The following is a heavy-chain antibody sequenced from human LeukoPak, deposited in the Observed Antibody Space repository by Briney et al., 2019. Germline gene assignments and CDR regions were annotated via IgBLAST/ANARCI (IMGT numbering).Heavy chain of an antibody. CDR3: ARVLTGDANWFDP. CDR2: INHSGST. J-gene: IGHJ5*02. D-gene: IGHD2-21*02. V-gene: IGHV4-34*01. Sequence: SETLSLTCAVYGGSLSGYYWSWIRQPPGKGLEWIGEINHSGSTNYNPSLKSRVTISVDTSKNQFSLKLSSVTAADTAVYYCARVLTGDANWFDPWGQGTLVTVSS. CDR1: GGSLSGYY.